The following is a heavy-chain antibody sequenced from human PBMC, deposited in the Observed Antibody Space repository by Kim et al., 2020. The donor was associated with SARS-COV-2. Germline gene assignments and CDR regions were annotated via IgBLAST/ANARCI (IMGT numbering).Heavy chain of an antibody. J-gene: IGHJ4*02. Sequence: YYADSVKGRFTISRDNSKNTLYLQMTSLRAEDTAVYYCARDRGSSWYSNYWGQGTLVTVSS. V-gene: IGHV3-33*01. D-gene: IGHD6-13*01. CDR3: ARDRGSSWYSNY.